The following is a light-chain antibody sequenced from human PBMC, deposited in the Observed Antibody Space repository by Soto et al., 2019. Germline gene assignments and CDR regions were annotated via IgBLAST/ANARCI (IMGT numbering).Light chain of an antibody. CDR1: QSVNSW. CDR2: EAS. Sequence: DIQMTQSPSTLSASVGDRVTLTCRASQSVNSWLAWYQQKPGKAPKLLISEASNLKDGVPSRFSGSGSETEFSLTIIGLQPYDFATYYCQQYRSQRTFGQGTRV. J-gene: IGKJ1*01. CDR3: QQYRSQRT. V-gene: IGKV1-5*03.